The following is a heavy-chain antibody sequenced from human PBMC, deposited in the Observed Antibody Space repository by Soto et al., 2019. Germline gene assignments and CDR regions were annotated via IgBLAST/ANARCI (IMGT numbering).Heavy chain of an antibody. CDR1: GGSINSDDYY. CDR3: ARDRSKSPDDFEC. V-gene: IGHV4-30-4*01. CDR2: IYYSGRT. D-gene: IGHD2-15*01. J-gene: IGHJ4*02. Sequence: PSETLSLTCTVSGGSINSDDYYWSWIRQPPGKGLEWIGYIYYSGRTSYNPSLKSRLTISKDTSKNQFSLKLNSVSAADTAVDYCARDRSKSPDDFECWGQGNLVT.